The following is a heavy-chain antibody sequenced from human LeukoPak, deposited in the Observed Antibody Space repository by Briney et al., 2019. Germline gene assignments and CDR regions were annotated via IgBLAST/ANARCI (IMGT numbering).Heavy chain of an antibody. Sequence: SETLSLTCTVSGGSINSYYWSWIRQPPGKGLEWIGYIYYSGSTNYNPSLKSRVTMSVDTSKNQCSLKLSSVTAADTAMYYCATLGSVDYWGQGTLVTVSS. CDR2: IYYSGST. V-gene: IGHV4-59*01. J-gene: IGHJ4*02. CDR1: GGSINSYY. D-gene: IGHD3-16*01. CDR3: ATLGSVDY.